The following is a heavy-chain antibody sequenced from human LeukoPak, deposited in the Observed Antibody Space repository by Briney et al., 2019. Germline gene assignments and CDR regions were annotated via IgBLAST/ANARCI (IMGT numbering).Heavy chain of an antibody. D-gene: IGHD5-18*01. Sequence: SETLSLTCTVSGGSISSSSYYWGWIRQPPGKGLEWIGNIYYSGSTYYNPSLKSRVTMSVDTSKNQFSLKLSSVTAADTAVYYCAGRYSYGYVGYWGQGTLVTVSS. CDR1: GGSISSSSYY. J-gene: IGHJ4*02. V-gene: IGHV4-39*01. CDR3: AGRYSYGYVGY. CDR2: IYYSGST.